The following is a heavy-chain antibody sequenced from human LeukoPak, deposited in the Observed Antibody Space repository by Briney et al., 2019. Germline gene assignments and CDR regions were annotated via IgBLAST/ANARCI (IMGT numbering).Heavy chain of an antibody. D-gene: IGHD6-13*01. J-gene: IGHJ4*02. CDR1: GGSFSGYY. CDR3: ARRGKVGVSSSWTIDY. V-gene: IGHV4-34*01. CDR2: INHSGST. Sequence: SETLSLTCAVYGGSFSGYYWSWIRQPPGKGLEWIGEINHSGSTNYNPSLKSRVTISVDTSKNQFSLKLSSVTAADTAIYYCARRGKVGVSSSWTIDYWGQGTLVTVSS.